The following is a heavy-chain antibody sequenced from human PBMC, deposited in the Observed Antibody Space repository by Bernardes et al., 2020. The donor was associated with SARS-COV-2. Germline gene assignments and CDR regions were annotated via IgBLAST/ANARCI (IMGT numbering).Heavy chain of an antibody. V-gene: IGHV3-11*01. CDR1: GFTFSDYY. CDR2: ISSSGSTI. J-gene: IGHJ6*02. Sequence: GGSLRLSCAASGFTFSDYYMSWIRQAPGKGLEWVSYISSSGSTIYYADSVKGRFTISRDNAKNSLYLQMNSLRAEDTAVYYCARDSREVTTSNYYYYGMDVWGQGTTVTVSS. D-gene: IGHD4-17*01. CDR3: ARDSREVTTSNYYYYGMDV.